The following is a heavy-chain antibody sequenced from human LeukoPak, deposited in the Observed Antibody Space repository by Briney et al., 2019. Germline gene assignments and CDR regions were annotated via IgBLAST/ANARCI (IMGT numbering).Heavy chain of an antibody. J-gene: IGHJ5*02. V-gene: IGHV3-74*01. CDR1: GFTFSSHW. Sequence: GGSLRLSCAASGFTFSSHWMHWVRQAPGKGLVWVSRINNDGSSTTYADSEEGRFTISRDNAKNILYLQMKSLRAEDTAIHYCARRGAGSFDLWGQGTLVTVSS. D-gene: IGHD3-10*01. CDR3: ARRGAGSFDL. CDR2: INNDGSST.